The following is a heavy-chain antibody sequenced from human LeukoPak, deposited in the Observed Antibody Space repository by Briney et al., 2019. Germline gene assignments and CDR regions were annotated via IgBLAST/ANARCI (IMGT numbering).Heavy chain of an antibody. J-gene: IGHJ4*02. D-gene: IGHD1-1*01. CDR1: GFNFSSYS. CDR2: ISTGSAYI. CDR3: AKVVQYTASTGTGLAS. Sequence: GGSLRLSCEASGFNFSSYSMNWVRQAPGKGPEWVSSISTGSAYIYYADSVEGRFTISRDNAKNTLYLQMNSLRAEDTAIYYCAKVVQYTASTGTGLASWGQGTLVTVSS. V-gene: IGHV3-21*01.